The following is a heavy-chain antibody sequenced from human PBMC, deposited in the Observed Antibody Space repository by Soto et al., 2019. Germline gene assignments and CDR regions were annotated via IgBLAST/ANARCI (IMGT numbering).Heavy chain of an antibody. D-gene: IGHD6-6*01. CDR1: GFTFSSYS. CDR2: ISSSSSYI. V-gene: IGHV3-21*01. Sequence: PGGSVRLSCAASGFTFSSYSMNWVRQAPGKGLEWVSSISSSSSYIYDADAEKGRFTISRDNDKNSLYLQMNRLRAEDTAVYYCARAPPIAVRLYGALGANDYWGQGTLVTVSS. CDR3: ARAPPIAVRLYGALGANDY. J-gene: IGHJ4*02.